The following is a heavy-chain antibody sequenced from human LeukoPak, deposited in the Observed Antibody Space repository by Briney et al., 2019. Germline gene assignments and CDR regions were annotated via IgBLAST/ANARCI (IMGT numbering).Heavy chain of an antibody. CDR2: IYYSGST. CDR3: ARHGSTTNYDFWSGYYENGMDV. Sequence: SETLSLTCAVYGGSFSGYYWSWIRQPPGKGLEWIGSIYYSGSTYYSPSLKSRVTISVDTSKNQFSLKLSSVTAADTAVYYCARHGSTTNYDFWSGYYENGMDVWGQGTTVTVSS. J-gene: IGHJ6*02. D-gene: IGHD3-3*01. CDR1: GGSFSGYY. V-gene: IGHV4-34*01.